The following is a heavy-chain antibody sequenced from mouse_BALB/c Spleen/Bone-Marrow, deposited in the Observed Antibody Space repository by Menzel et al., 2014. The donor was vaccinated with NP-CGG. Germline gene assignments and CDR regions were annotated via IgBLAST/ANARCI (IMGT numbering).Heavy chain of an antibody. D-gene: IGHD2-14*01. V-gene: IGHV1S56*01. J-gene: IGHJ3*01. CDR3: ARGGYDGAWFAY. CDR2: IYPGNVNT. CDR1: GYTFTTYY. Sequence: VKLQESGPELVKPGASVRISCKASGYTFTTYYIHWVKQRPGQGLEWIGWIYPGNVNTNYSEKFKGKATLTAGKSSSTAYMQLSSLTSEDSAVYFCARGGYDGAWFAYWGQGTLVTVSA.